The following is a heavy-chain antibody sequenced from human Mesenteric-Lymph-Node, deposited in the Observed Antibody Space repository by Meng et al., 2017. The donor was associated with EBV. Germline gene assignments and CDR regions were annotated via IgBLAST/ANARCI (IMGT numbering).Heavy chain of an antibody. CDR2: IIPLFSTT. CDR1: GGTFSRFA. J-gene: IGHJ4*02. Sequence: QGQRVRPGAEVKKRGFSVNVSCKASGGTFSRFAIHWVRLAPGQGLEWMAGIIPLFSTTNYAQSFQGRVTITADAATSTVYMEVSSLRSDDTAVYYWAISDGCDIFWGQGTLVTVSS. CDR3: AISDGCDIF. D-gene: IGHD5-24*01. V-gene: IGHV1-69*01.